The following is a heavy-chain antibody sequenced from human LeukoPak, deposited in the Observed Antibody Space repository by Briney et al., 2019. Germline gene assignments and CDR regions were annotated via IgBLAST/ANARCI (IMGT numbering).Heavy chain of an antibody. CDR1: VYSISSGYY. J-gene: IGHJ5*02. Sequence: PSETLSLTCTVSVYSISSGYYWGWIRQPPGKGLEWIGSIYHSGSTYYNPSLKSRVTISVDTSKNQFSLKLSSVTAADTAVYYCARTRITMVRGVITPHSGGWFDPWGQGTLVTVSS. D-gene: IGHD3-10*01. CDR2: IYHSGST. CDR3: ARTRITMVRGVITPHSGGWFDP. V-gene: IGHV4-38-2*02.